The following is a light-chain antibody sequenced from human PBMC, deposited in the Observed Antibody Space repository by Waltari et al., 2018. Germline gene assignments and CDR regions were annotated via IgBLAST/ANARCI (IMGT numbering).Light chain of an antibody. Sequence: QSVLTTPPLASGTPGPRVSISCSGSGSNIGSNNVNCSQQLPGTAPKLLIYTNDQRPSGVPDRFSGSKSGTSASLSISGLQSEDEAEYHCAVWDDSLNGPLFAGGTKLTVL. CDR3: AVWDDSLNGPL. V-gene: IGLV1-44*01. CDR2: TND. J-gene: IGLJ2*01. CDR1: GSNIGSNN.